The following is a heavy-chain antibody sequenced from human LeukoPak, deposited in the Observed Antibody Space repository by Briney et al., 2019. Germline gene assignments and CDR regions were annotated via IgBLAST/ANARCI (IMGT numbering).Heavy chain of an antibody. D-gene: IGHD2-21*02. CDR2: INHSGST. V-gene: IGHV4-34*01. CDR3: ARHTAKRNWFDP. Sequence: SETLSLTCAVYGGSFSGYYGSWIRQPPGKGLEWIGEINHSGSTNYNPSLKSRVTISVDTSKNQFSLKLSSVTAADTAVYYCARHTAKRNWFDPWGQGTLVTVSS. CDR1: GGSFSGYY. J-gene: IGHJ5*02.